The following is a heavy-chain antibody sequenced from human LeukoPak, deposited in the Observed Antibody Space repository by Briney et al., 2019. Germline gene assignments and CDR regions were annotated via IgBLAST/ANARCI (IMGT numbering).Heavy chain of an antibody. V-gene: IGHV3-21*06. Sequence: GGSLRLSCSASGFTFSNYSMNWVRQAPGKGLEWVSSISSSGSYIYYADSVKGRFTISRDHAKNSLYLQMNSLRAEDTAVYSCARVPPGTIYWYFDLWGRGTLVTVSS. J-gene: IGHJ2*01. CDR3: ARVPPGTIYWYFDL. D-gene: IGHD1-1*01. CDR1: GFTFSNYS. CDR2: ISSSGSYI.